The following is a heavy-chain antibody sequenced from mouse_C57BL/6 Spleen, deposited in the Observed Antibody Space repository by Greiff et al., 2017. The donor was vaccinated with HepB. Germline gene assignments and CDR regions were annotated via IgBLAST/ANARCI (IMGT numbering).Heavy chain of an antibody. CDR1: GYTFTSYW. CDR3: ARSGGSSYYFDY. J-gene: IGHJ2*01. Sequence: QVQLQQPGAELVRPGSSVKLSCKASGYTFTSYWMHWVKQRPIQGLEWIGNIDPSDSETHYNQQFKDKATLTEEKSSRTAYMQLSSLTSEDSAVYYCARSGGSSYYFDYWGQGTTLTVSS. D-gene: IGHD1-1*01. V-gene: IGHV1-52*01. CDR2: IDPSDSET.